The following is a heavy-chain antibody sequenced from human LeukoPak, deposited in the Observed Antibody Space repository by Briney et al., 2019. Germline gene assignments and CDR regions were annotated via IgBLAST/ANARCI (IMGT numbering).Heavy chain of an antibody. Sequence: GESLKISRQGSGYSFTSYWIGWVRQMPGKGLEGMGIIYPGDSDNRYSPSVQGQVTISADKSISTAYLQWSRLKASDTAMYYCASSSGYKKGFDYWGQGTLVTVSS. V-gene: IGHV5-51*01. CDR1: GYSFTSYW. CDR3: ASSSGYKKGFDY. J-gene: IGHJ4*02. D-gene: IGHD3-22*01. CDR2: IYPGDSDN.